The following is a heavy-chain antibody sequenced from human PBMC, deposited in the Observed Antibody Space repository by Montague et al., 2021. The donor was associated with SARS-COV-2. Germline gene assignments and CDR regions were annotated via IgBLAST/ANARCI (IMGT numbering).Heavy chain of an antibody. J-gene: IGHJ6*02. Sequence: TLSLTCTVSGGSIRSDGFYWNWIRQPAGKGLEWIGRIDAGGTTNYKPSLKSRVIISLDRSKNQFSLKLSSVIAADTAVYYCARSASRYFDRPGMDVWGQGTTVTVSS. D-gene: IGHD3-9*01. CDR2: IDAGGTT. CDR3: ARSASRYFDRPGMDV. V-gene: IGHV4-61*02. CDR1: GGSIRSDGFY.